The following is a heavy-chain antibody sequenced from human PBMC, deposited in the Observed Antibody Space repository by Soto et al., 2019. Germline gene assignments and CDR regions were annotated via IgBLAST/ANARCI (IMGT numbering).Heavy chain of an antibody. CDR2: INHSGSP. J-gene: IGHJ2*01. V-gene: IGHV4-34*01. CDR1: GGSFSGYY. Sequence: SETLSLTCAVYGGSFSGYYWSWIRQPPGKGLEGIGEINHSGSPNYNPSLKSRVTISVDTSKNQFSLKLSSVTAADTAVYYCARGVGLLPWYFDLWGRGSLVTVSS. CDR3: ARGVGLLPWYFDL. D-gene: IGHD2-15*01.